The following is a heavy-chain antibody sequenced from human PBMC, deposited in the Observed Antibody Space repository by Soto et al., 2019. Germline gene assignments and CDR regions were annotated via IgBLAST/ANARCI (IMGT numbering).Heavy chain of an antibody. V-gene: IGHV1-69*13. CDR3: ASGAWIADVAYYYYGMDV. Sequence: GASVKVSCKASGGTFSSYAISWVRQAPGQGLEWMGGIIPIFGTANYAQKFKGRVTITADESTSTAYMELSSLRSEDTAVYYCASGAWIADVAYYYYGMDVWGQGTTVTVSS. CDR1: GGTFSSYA. D-gene: IGHD6-13*01. CDR2: IIPIFGTA. J-gene: IGHJ6*02.